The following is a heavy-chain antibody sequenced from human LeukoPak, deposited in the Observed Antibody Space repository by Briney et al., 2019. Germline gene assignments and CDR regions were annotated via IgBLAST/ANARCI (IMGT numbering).Heavy chain of an antibody. V-gene: IGHV1-46*01. CDR1: GYTFTRSY. Sequence: GASVKVSCKAFGYTFTRSYMHWVRQAPGQRVEWMGIINPSGGSTRYAQKFHGRVTMTRDTSTSTVYMELSSLRSEDTAVYYCAREYYGSGSYLLVYWGQGTLVTVSS. J-gene: IGHJ4*02. CDR2: INPSGGST. D-gene: IGHD3-10*01. CDR3: AREYYGSGSYLLVY.